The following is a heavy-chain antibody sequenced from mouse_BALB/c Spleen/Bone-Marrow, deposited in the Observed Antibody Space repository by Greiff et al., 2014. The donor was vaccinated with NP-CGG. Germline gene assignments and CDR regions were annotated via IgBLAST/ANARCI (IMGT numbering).Heavy chain of an antibody. CDR2: ISSGGSYT. Sequence: EVKLMESGGDLVKPGGSLKLSCAASGFTFSSYGMSWVRQTPDKRLEWVATISSGGSYTYYPDSVKGRFTLSSDNAKNTLYLQMSSLKSEDTAMYYGARPAKVVATGGYFDYWGRGTTLTVST. J-gene: IGHJ2*01. V-gene: IGHV5-6*01. CDR1: GFTFSSYG. D-gene: IGHD1-1*01. CDR3: ARPAKVVATGGYFDY.